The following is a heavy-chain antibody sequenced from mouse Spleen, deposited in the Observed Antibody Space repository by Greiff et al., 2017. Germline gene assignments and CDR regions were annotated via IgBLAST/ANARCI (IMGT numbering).Heavy chain of an antibody. D-gene: IGHD2-3*01. CDR1: GFTFNTYA. CDR3: VYDGYYELCAY. CDR2: IRSKSNNYAT. V-gene: IGHV10-1*02. Sequence: EVQVVESGGGLVQPKGSLKLSCAASGFTFNTYAMNWVRQAPGKGLEWVARIRSKSNNYATYYADSVKDRFTISRDDSQSMLYLQMNNLKTEDTAMYYCVYDGYYELCAYGGQGTLVTVSA. J-gene: IGHJ3*01.